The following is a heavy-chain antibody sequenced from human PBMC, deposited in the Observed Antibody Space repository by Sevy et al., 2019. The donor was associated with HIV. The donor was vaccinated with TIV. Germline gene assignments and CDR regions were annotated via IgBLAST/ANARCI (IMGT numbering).Heavy chain of an antibody. CDR3: ARDTYYYDSSGYYYHYYYGMDV. Sequence: GGSLRLSCAASGFTFSSYAMSWVRQAPGKGLEWVSAISGSGGSTYYADSVKGRFTISRDNSKNTLYLQMNSLRAEDRAVYYCARDTYYYDSSGYYYHYYYGMDVWGQGTTVTVSS. D-gene: IGHD3-22*01. J-gene: IGHJ6*02. CDR1: GFTFSSYA. V-gene: IGHV3-23*01. CDR2: ISGSGGST.